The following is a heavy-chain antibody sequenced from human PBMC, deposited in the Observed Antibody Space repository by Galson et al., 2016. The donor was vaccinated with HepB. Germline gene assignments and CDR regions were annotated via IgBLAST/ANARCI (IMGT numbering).Heavy chain of an antibody. CDR2: IGPGSGDT. D-gene: IGHD3-10*01. V-gene: IGHV1-2*02. CDR3: ARSTGFGIRIDY. J-gene: IGHJ4*02. CDR1: GYSFTGYF. Sequence: SVKVSCKASGYSFTGYFLNWVRQAPGQGLEWMGWIGPGSGDTKYAQKFQGRVTITRDRSISTVTMELNRLRSDDTAVYCCARSTGFGIRIDYWGQGTQVTVSS.